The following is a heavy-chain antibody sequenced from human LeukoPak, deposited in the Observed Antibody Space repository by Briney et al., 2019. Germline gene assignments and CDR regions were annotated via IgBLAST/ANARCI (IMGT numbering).Heavy chain of an antibody. J-gene: IGHJ4*02. D-gene: IGHD3-22*01. CDR1: GGTFSSYA. CDR3: ARATTIADPTLDY. CDR2: IIPIFGTA. Sequence: ASVKASCKASGGTFSSYAISWVRQAPGQGLEWMGGIIPIFGTANYAQKFQGRVTITTDESTSTAYMELSSLRSEDTAVYYCARATTIADPTLDYWGQGTLVTVSS. V-gene: IGHV1-69*05.